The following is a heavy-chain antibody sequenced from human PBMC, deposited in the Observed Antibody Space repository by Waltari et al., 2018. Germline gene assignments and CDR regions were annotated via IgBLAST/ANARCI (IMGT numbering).Heavy chain of an antibody. J-gene: IGHJ3*02. CDR2: IKGSTGNT. D-gene: IGHD6-13*01. V-gene: IGHV3-23*04. Sequence: EVRLVESGGGLVQPGGSLRLSCTASGFAFSSHAMSWVRQAPGKGLEWVSGIKGSTGNTYYADSVKGRFTTSRDNSKSTLYMQMNSLRAEDTAVYFCATRGSSWPDAFNIWGQGTMVTVSS. CDR1: GFAFSSHA. CDR3: ATRGSSWPDAFNI.